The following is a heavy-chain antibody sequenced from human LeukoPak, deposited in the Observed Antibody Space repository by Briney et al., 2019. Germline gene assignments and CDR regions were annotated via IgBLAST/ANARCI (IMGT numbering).Heavy chain of an antibody. CDR2: IYTSGST. CDR3: ARDKETGTTRGYYYYYYMDV. CDR1: GGSISSYY. V-gene: IGHV4-4*07. D-gene: IGHD1-7*01. J-gene: IGHJ6*03. Sequence: SETLSLTCTVSGGSISSYYWSWIRQPAGKGLEWIGRIYTSGSTNYNPSLKSRVTMSVDTSKNQFSLKLSSVTAADTAVYYCARDKETGTTRGYYYYYYMDVWGKGTTVTVSS.